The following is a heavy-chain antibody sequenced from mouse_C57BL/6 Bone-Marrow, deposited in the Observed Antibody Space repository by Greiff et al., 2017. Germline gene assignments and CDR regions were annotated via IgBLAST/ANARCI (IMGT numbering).Heavy chain of an antibody. J-gene: IGHJ2*01. D-gene: IGHD2-1*01. CDR1: GYTFTGYW. Sequence: QVQLQQSGAELMKPGASVKLSCKATGYTFTGYWIEWVKQRPGHGLEWIGEILPGSGSTNYNEKFKGKATFTADPSSNPAYMQLSSLTPEDSAIYYWAREEAPYGNYSCDYWGQGTTLTVAS. CDR3: AREEAPYGNYSCDY. V-gene: IGHV1-9*01. CDR2: ILPGSGST.